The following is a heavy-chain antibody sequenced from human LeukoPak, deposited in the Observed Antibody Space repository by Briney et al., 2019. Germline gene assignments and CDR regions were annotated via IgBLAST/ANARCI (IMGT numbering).Heavy chain of an antibody. V-gene: IGHV3-7*01. J-gene: IGHJ4*02. CDR2: IKQDGSEK. Sequence: GGSLRLSCAASGFTFSSYRMSWVRQAPGKGLEWVANIKQDGSEKYYVDSVKGRFTISRDNAKNSLYLQMNSLRAEDTAVYYCARVPIRWLQFDYWGQGTLVTVSS. CDR1: GFTFSSYR. CDR3: ARVPIRWLQFDY. D-gene: IGHD5-24*01.